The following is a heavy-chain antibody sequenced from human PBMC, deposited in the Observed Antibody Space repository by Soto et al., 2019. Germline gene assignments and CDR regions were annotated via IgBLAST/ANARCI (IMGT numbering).Heavy chain of an antibody. CDR1: GITFRSRA. J-gene: IGHJ5*02. V-gene: IGHV3-21*01. CDR2: ISSSSSYI. D-gene: IGHD1-7*01. CDR3: ARVLTGTTSGFDP. Sequence: PGGSLRLSCVASGITFRSRAMSWVRQAPGKGLEWVSSISSSSSYIYYADSVKGRFTISRDNAKNSLYLQMNSLRAEDTAVYYCARVLTGTTSGFDPWGQGTLVTVSS.